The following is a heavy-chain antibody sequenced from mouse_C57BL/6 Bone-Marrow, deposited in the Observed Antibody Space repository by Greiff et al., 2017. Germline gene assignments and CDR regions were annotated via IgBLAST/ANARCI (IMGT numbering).Heavy chain of an antibody. D-gene: IGHD2-4*01. J-gene: IGHJ2*01. CDR3: ASLIYYDYDGDY. Sequence: VQLQQPGAELVRPGTSVKLSCKASGYTFTSYWMHWVKQRPGQGLEWIGVIDPSDSYTNYNQKFKGKATITADTSSNTAYLQLSSLTSEDTAVYYCASLIYYDYDGDYWGQGTTLTVSS. V-gene: IGHV1-59*01. CDR2: IDPSDSYT. CDR1: GYTFTSYW.